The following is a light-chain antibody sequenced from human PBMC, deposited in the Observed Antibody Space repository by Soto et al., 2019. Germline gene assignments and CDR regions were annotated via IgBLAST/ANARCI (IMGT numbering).Light chain of an antibody. CDR1: QSVSRGN. J-gene: IGKJ2*01. CDR2: GGA. Sequence: ENVLTQSPGTQSLSPGESVTLSCRASQSVSRGNLAWYQQKPGQAPRLLIYGGAIRATGIPDRFSGSGSGTDFTLSNSRLEPEDFAVYYCLQYVSPPYTFGQGTKLEIK. CDR3: LQYVSPPYT. V-gene: IGKV3-20*01.